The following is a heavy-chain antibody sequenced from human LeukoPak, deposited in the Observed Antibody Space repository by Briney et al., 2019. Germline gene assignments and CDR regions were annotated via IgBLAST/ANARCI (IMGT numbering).Heavy chain of an antibody. J-gene: IGHJ5*02. CDR2: IFYGGGD. V-gene: IGHV4-39*01. CDR3: ARRGSGLDWFDP. D-gene: IGHD6-19*01. CDR1: GRSISSSSYY. Sequence: SETLSLTCTVSGRSISSSSYYWGWIRQPPWKGREWFGSIFYGGGDYYSLTLKSRVTISVDTSHNQCSLKLSSVAAADTAVYCCARRGSGLDWFDPWGQGNLVTVSS.